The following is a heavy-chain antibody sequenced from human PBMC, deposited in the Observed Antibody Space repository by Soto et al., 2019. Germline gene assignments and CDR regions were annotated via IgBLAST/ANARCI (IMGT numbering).Heavy chain of an antibody. CDR3: AHLAGLSHTDDF. CDR2: ISYDGNNK. CDR1: GFIFSNFA. V-gene: IGHV3-30-3*01. Sequence: VESGGGVVQPGQSLRLSCAASGFIFSNFAMHWVRQAPGKGLEWMAFISYDGNNKYYADSVKGQFTISRDNSKNTLYLQMNSLRVEDTAIYICAHLAGLSHTDDFWGQGTPVTVSS. J-gene: IGHJ4*02. D-gene: IGHD5-18*01.